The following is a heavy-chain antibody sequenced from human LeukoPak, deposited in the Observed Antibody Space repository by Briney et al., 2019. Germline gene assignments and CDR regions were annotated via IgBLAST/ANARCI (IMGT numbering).Heavy chain of an antibody. J-gene: IGHJ4*02. V-gene: IGHV1-46*01. Sequence: ASVKVSCKASGYTFTSYYMYWVRQAPGQGLEWMGIINPSGGSTSYAQKFQGRVTMTRDTSTSTVYMELSSLRSEDAAVYYCAREYIRQSPFDYWGQGTLVTVSS. CDR2: INPSGGST. D-gene: IGHD1-14*01. CDR1: GYTFTSYY. CDR3: AREYIRQSPFDY.